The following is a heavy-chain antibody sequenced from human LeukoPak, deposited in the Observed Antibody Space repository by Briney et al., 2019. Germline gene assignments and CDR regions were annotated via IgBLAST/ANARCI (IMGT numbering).Heavy chain of an antibody. CDR2: IYYSGST. Sequence: PSETLSLTCTVSGVSISSYYWSWIRQPPGKGLEWIGYIYYSGSTNYNPSLKSRVTMSIDTSKKHFSLKLRTATAADTAVYYCARIEDVTRAYTHAYYFDYWGQRTLVTVSS. D-gene: IGHD5-18*01. V-gene: IGHV4-59*08. CDR1: GVSISSYY. CDR3: ARIEDVTRAYTHAYYFDY. J-gene: IGHJ4*02.